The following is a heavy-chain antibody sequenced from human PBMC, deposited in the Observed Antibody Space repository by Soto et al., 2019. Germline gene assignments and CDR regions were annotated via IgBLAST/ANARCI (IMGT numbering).Heavy chain of an antibody. J-gene: IGHJ4*02. V-gene: IGHV1-24*01. CDR3: ATSSTFGTIKCPDY. D-gene: IGHD3-16*01. CDR1: GYTLSDLS. Sequence: ASVKVSCKVSGYTLSDLSMYWVRQAPGKGLEWMGGYVPEDGETVYAQNFQGRITMTEDAATDTANMELSSLKSDDTAIYYCATSSTFGTIKCPDYWGQGTLVTVSS. CDR2: YVPEDGET.